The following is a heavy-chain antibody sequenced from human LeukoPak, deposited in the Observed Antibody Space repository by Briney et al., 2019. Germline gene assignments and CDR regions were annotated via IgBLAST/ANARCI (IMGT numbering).Heavy chain of an antibody. CDR3: ARERGYCSSTSCKGEVYYYYNYMDV. D-gene: IGHD2-2*01. V-gene: IGHV1-69*05. J-gene: IGHJ6*03. CDR1: GGTFSSYA. Sequence: SVKVSCKASGGTFSSYAISWVRQAPGQGLEWMGGIIPIFGTANYAQKFQGRVTITTDESTSTAYMELSSLRSEDTAVYYCARERGYCSSTSCKGEVYYYYNYMDVWGKGTTVTVSS. CDR2: IIPIFGTA.